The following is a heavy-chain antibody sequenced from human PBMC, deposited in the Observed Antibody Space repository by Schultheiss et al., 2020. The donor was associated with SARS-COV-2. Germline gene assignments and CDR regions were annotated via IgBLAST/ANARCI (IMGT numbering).Heavy chain of an antibody. J-gene: IGHJ4*02. V-gene: IGHV4-59*05. CDR2: IYYSGST. D-gene: IGHD3-3*01. CDR1: GGSISSYY. Sequence: SETLSLTCTVSGGSISSYYWSWIRQPPGKGLEWIGSIYYSGSTYYNPSLKSRVTISVDTSKNQFSLKLSSVTAADTAVYYCARLDYDFWSGYYIGGFDYWGQGTLVTVSS. CDR3: ARLDYDFWSGYYIGGFDY.